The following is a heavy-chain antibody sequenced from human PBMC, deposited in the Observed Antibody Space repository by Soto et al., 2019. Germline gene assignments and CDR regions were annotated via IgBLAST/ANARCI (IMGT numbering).Heavy chain of an antibody. D-gene: IGHD1-26*01. CDR1: GGTFSSYA. V-gene: IGHV1-69*13. CDR2: IIPIFGTA. CDR3: ARGAIGSYCLDY. J-gene: IGHJ4*02. Sequence: ASVKVSCKASGGTFSSYAISWVRQAPGQGLEWMGGIIPIFGTANYAQKFQGRVTITADESTSTAYMELSSRRSEDTALYYCARGAIGSYCLDYWGQGTLVTVSS.